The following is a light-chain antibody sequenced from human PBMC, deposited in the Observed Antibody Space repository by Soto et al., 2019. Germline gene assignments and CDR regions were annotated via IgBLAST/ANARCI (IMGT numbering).Light chain of an antibody. CDR1: QSVRSSN. CDR3: QQYGSSPST. CDR2: GAS. J-gene: IGKJ1*01. V-gene: IGKV3-20*01. Sequence: EIVLTQSPGTLSLSPGERATLSCRARQSVRSSNLAWYQQKPGQAPRLLTYGASSKATGIPDRFSGSGSGTDFTLTISRLEPEDFAVYYCQQYGSSPSTFGQGTKVDIK.